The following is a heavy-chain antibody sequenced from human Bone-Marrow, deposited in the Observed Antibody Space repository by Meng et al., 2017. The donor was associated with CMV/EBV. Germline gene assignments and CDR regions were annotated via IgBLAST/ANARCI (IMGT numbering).Heavy chain of an antibody. CDR2: INPNSGGT. Sequence: ASVKVSCKASGYTFTGYYMHWVRQAPGQGLEWMGWINPNSGGTNYAQKFQGRVTMTRDTSISTAYMELSRLRSDDTAVYYCAGVMIVVNRRYYYYGMDVWGQGTTVTVSS. V-gene: IGHV1-2*02. D-gene: IGHD3-22*01. CDR3: AGVMIVVNRRYYYYGMDV. J-gene: IGHJ6*02. CDR1: GYTFTGYY.